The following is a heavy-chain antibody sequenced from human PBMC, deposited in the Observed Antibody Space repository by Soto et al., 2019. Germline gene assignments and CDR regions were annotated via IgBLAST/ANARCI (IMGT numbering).Heavy chain of an antibody. J-gene: IGHJ6*02. CDR3: AREGQAPYYYYGMDV. CDR1: GYTFTNYG. CDR2: ISGYNGNT. Sequence: QVQLVQSGAEVKKPGASVTVSCKASGYTFTNYGFSWVRQAPGQGLEWMGWISGYNGNTKYAEKFQNRVTMTTDTSTNTAHMELRRLRSDDTAVYSCAREGQAPYYYYGMDVWGQGTAVTVSS. V-gene: IGHV1-18*01.